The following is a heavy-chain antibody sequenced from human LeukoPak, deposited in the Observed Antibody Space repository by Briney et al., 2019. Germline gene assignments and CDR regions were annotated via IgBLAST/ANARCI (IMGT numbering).Heavy chain of an antibody. J-gene: IGHJ5*02. D-gene: IGHD1-26*01. CDR2: IYYSGST. CDR3: ARKVGALKGWFDP. V-gene: IGHV4-59*01. CDR1: GGSISSYY. Sequence: PSETLSLTCTVSGGSISSYYWSWIRQPPGKGLEWIGYIYYSGSTNYNPSLKSRVTISVDTSKNQFSLKLSSVTAADTAVYYCARKVGALKGWFDPWGQGTLVTVSS.